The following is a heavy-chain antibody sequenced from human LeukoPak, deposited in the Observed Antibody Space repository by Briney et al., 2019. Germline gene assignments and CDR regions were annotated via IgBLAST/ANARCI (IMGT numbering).Heavy chain of an antibody. CDR3: AREGIAAAGGRMDC. CDR2: ISYDGSNK. Sequence: GGSLRLSCAASGFTFSSYAMHWVRQAPGKGLEWVAVISYDGSNKYYADSVKGRFTISRDNSKNTLYLQMNSLRAEDTAVYYCAREGIAAAGGRMDCWGQGTLVTVSS. CDR1: GFTFSSYA. J-gene: IGHJ4*02. V-gene: IGHV3-30-3*01. D-gene: IGHD6-13*01.